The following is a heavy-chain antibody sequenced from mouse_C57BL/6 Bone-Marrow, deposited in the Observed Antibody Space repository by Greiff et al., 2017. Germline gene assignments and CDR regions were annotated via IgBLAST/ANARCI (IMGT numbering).Heavy chain of an antibody. CDR2: IYPGDGDT. CDR1: GYAFSSSW. J-gene: IGHJ4*01. CDR3: ASYGYLYAMDY. D-gene: IGHD2-2*01. V-gene: IGHV1-82*01. Sequence: QVQLKQSGPELVKPGASVKISCKASGYAFSSSWMNWVKQRPGKGLEWIGRIYPGDGDTNYNGKFQGKATLTADKSSSTAYMQLSSLTSEDSAVYFCASYGYLYAMDYWGQGTSVTVSS.